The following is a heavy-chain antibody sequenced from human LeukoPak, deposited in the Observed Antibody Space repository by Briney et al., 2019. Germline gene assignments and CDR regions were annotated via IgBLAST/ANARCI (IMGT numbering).Heavy chain of an antibody. CDR1: GYTFTSYY. D-gene: IGHD3-22*01. CDR2: INPSGGST. J-gene: IGHJ4*02. CDR3: ARREGSDYDSSGYLDY. Sequence: GASVKVSCKASGYTFTSYYMHWVRQAPGQGLEWMGIINPSGGSTSYARKFQGRVTMTRDTSTSTVYMELSSLRSEDTAVYYCARREGSDYDSSGYLDYWGQGTLVTVSS. V-gene: IGHV1-46*01.